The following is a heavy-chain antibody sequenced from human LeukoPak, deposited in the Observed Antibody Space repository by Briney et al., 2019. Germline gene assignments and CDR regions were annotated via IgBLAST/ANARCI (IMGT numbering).Heavy chain of an antibody. CDR2: IKGSGGGS. CDR3: GRDPNGDYVGAFEF. V-gene: IGHV3-23*01. J-gene: IGHJ3*01. D-gene: IGHD4-17*01. CDR1: GFPFSDYA. Sequence: GGSLRLSCEASGFPFSDYAMTWVRQAPGKGLEWASSIKGSGGGSSYADSVKGRFTMTRDNSKSTLYLQMNSLRAGDTAVYSCGRDPNGDYVGAFEFWGQGTLVTVSS.